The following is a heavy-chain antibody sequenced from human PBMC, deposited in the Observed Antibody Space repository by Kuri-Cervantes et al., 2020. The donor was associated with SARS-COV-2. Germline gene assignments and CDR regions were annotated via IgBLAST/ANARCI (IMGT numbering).Heavy chain of an antibody. V-gene: IGHV1-69*10. CDR3: ARDAYCGGDCYSGFSY. D-gene: IGHD2-21*02. Sequence: SVKVSCKASGGTFSTSIISWARQAPGQGLEWMGGIIPILGIANYAQKFQGRVTITADKSTSTAYMELSSLRSEDTAVYYCARDAYCGGDCYSGFSYWGQGTLVTVSS. CDR1: GGTFSTSI. CDR2: IIPILGIA. J-gene: IGHJ4*02.